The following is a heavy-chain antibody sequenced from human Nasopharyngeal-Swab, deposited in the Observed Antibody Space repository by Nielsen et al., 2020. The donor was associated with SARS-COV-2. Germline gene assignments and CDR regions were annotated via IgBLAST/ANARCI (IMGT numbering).Heavy chain of an antibody. CDR1: GFTFSSYA. D-gene: IGHD5-18*01. CDR2: ISGSGGGT. CDR3: ARLEGGRGYSYGDYYYYYGMDV. Sequence: GESLKISCAASGFTFSSYAMSWVRQAPGKGLEWVSAISGSGGGTYYADSVKGRFTISRDNSKNTLYLQMNSLRAEDTAVYYCARLEGGRGYSYGDYYYYYGMDVWGQGTTVTVSS. J-gene: IGHJ6*02. V-gene: IGHV3-23*01.